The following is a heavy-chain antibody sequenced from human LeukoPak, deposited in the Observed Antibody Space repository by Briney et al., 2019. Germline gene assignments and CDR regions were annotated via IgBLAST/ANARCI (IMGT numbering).Heavy chain of an antibody. J-gene: IGHJ4*02. CDR1: GYTFSSYA. CDR2: ISGSVGST. D-gene: IGHD4-17*01. Sequence: GGSLRLSCAASGYTFSSYAMSWVRQAPGKGLEWVSAISGSVGSTYYADSVKGRFTISRDNSKNTLYLQMNSLRAEDTAVYYCAKSGRDYPYYFDYWGQGTLVTVSS. V-gene: IGHV3-23*01. CDR3: AKSGRDYPYYFDY.